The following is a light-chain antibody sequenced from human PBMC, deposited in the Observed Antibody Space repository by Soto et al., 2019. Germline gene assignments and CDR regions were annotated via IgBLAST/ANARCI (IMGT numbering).Light chain of an antibody. CDR1: QSVLSSSRNKNY. V-gene: IGKV4-1*01. J-gene: IGKJ4*01. CDR3: QQYYTTPLT. CDR2: WAS. Sequence: DIVMTQSPDSLAVSLGERATLSCRSSQSVLSSSRNKNYLAWYQHKSGQPPKLLIYWASTRESGVPDRFSGSGSGTDFTLTISSLQAEDVAVYYCQQYYTTPLTFGGGTKVEIK.